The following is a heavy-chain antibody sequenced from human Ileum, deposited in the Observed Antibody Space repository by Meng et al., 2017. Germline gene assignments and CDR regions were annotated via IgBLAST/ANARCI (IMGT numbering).Heavy chain of an antibody. Sequence: GSLRLSCAVSGGSISSSNWWSWVRQPPGKGLEWIGEIYHSGSTNYNPSLKSRVTISVDKSKNQFSLKLSSVTAADTAVYYCARARDSSGWYLGHYFDYWGQGTLVTVSS. CDR2: IYHSGST. CDR3: ARARDSSGWYLGHYFDY. J-gene: IGHJ4*02. V-gene: IGHV4-4*02. CDR1: GGSISSSNW. D-gene: IGHD6-19*01.